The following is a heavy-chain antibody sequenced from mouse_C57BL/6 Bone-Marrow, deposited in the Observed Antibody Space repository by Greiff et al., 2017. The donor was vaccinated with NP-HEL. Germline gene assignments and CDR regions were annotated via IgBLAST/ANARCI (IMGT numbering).Heavy chain of an antibody. J-gene: IGHJ3*01. CDR1: GYSITSGYY. D-gene: IGHD1-1*01. Sequence: EVKLMESGPGLVKPSQSLSLTCSVTGYSITSGYYWNWIRQFPGNKLEWMGYISYDGSNNYNPSLKNRISITRDTSKNQFFLKLNSVTTEDTATYYCAREGYYYGSSYAWFAYWGQGTLVTVSA. V-gene: IGHV3-6*01. CDR2: ISYDGSN. CDR3: AREGYYYGSSYAWFAY.